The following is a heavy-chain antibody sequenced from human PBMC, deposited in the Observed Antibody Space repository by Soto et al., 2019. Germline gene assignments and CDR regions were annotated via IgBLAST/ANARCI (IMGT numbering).Heavy chain of an antibody. CDR3: ARDRLVYCSGGSCYSDYFDY. D-gene: IGHD2-15*01. Sequence: PSETLSLTCTVSGGSISSYYWSWIRQPAGKGLEWIGRIYTSGSTNYNPSLKSRVTMSVDTSKNQFSLKLSSVTAADTAVYYCARDRLVYCSGGSCYSDYFDYWGQGTLVTVS. CDR2: IYTSGST. J-gene: IGHJ4*02. V-gene: IGHV4-4*07. CDR1: GGSISSYY.